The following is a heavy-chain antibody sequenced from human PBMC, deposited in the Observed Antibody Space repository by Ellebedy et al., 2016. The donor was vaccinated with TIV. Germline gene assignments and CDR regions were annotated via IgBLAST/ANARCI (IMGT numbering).Heavy chain of an antibody. CDR2: ITGSGDRT. CDR1: GFTFSTFA. CDR3: AKDSGKYGWNSEY. D-gene: IGHD3-10*01. J-gene: IGHJ4*02. Sequence: GESLKISCVVSGFTFSTFAMRWFRQAPGKGLEWVSDITGSGDRTFYADSVKGRFTVSRDTSKNTLYLQMNSLRAEDTAIYYCAKDSGKYGWNSEYWGQGTQVTVSS. V-gene: IGHV3-23*01.